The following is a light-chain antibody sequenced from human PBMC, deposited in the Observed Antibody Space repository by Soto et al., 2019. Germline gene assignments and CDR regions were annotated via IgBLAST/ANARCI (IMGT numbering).Light chain of an antibody. J-gene: IGLJ3*02. CDR1: SSDVGAYDL. CDR2: DVR. Sequence: QSALTQPRSVSESPGQSVTISCTGTSSDVGAYDLVSWYQQHPGKAPKLIIYDVRERPSGVPDRFFASKSGNTASLTMSGRQAEDEAEYYCCSYEGRATGLFGGGTKVTLL. CDR3: CSYEGRATGL. V-gene: IGLV2-11*01.